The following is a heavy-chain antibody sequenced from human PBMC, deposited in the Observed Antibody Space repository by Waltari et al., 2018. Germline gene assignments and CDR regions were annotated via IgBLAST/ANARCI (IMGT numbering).Heavy chain of an antibody. CDR2: INHSGST. CDR1: GGSFSGYY. Sequence: QVQLQQWGAGLLKPSETLSLTCAVYGGSFSGYYWSWIRQPPGKGLEWIGEINHSGSTNYNPTLKSRVTISVDTSKNQCSLKLSSVTAADTAVYYCARREPAPDWGQGTLVTVSS. J-gene: IGHJ4*02. D-gene: IGHD2-2*01. V-gene: IGHV4-34*01. CDR3: ARREPAPD.